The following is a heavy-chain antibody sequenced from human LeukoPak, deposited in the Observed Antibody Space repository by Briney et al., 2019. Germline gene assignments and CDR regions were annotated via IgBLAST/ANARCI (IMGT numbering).Heavy chain of an antibody. CDR1: GFTFSSYA. Sequence: PGGSLRLSCAASGFTFSSYAMHWVRQAPGKGLEWVAVISYDGSNKYYADSVKGRFTISRDNSKNTLYLQMNSLRAEDTAVYYCARGFSIVDTAIVSFDYWGQETLVTVSS. D-gene: IGHD5-18*01. J-gene: IGHJ4*02. CDR2: ISYDGSNK. CDR3: ARGFSIVDTAIVSFDY. V-gene: IGHV3-30-3*01.